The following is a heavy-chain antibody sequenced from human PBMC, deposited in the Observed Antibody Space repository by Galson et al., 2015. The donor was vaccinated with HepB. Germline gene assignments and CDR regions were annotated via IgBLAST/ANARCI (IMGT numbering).Heavy chain of an antibody. D-gene: IGHD4-17*01. J-gene: IGHJ2*01. Sequence: SLRLSCAASGFTFSSYAMSWVRQAPEKGLGWVSLISGGGGSGRTYYVDSVKGRFTISRDNSKNTLYLQMNSLRAEDTAVYYCAKSPTPTGFFYFDLWGRGTLVTVSS. CDR3: AKSPTPTGFFYFDL. V-gene: IGHV3-23*01. CDR1: GFTFSSYA. CDR2: ISGGGGSGRT.